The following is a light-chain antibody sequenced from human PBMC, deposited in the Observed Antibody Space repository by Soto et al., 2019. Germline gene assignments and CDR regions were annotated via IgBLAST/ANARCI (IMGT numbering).Light chain of an antibody. V-gene: IGLV2-14*01. J-gene: IGLJ3*02. Sequence: QSALTQPASVSGSPGQSISISCTGSSSDVGAYNYVAWYQQKPGKAPKLLIYEVDNRPSGISHRFSGSKSGNTASLTISGLQTEDEADYYCSSYTVINTAVFGGGTQLT. CDR1: SSDVGAYNY. CDR2: EVD. CDR3: SSYTVINTAV.